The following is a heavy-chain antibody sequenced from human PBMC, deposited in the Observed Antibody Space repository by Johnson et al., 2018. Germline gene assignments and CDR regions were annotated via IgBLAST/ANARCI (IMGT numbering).Heavy chain of an antibody. V-gene: IGHV3-23*04. D-gene: IGHD3-22*01. CDR3: AKSRSGILVGSPFMDV. CDR2: ISGSGEKS. CDR1: GFTVSNSV. J-gene: IGHJ6*02. Sequence: VQLVQSGGGLVQPGGSLRLSCAASGFTVSNSVMNWVRQAPGEGLEWVSTISGSGEKSDYADSVKGRFTISRDNSKNTLFLQMNSLRADDTAVYYCAKSRSGILVGSPFMDVLGQGITVTVSS.